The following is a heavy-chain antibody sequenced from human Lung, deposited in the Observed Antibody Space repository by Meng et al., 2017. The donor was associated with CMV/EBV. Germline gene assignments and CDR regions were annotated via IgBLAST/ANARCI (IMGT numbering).Heavy chain of an antibody. Sequence: LXFTVSGGXISRYYWRWIRQPPGKGLEWIGYIYYSGSANYNPSLKSRVTISVDTSKNQFSLKLSSVTAADTAVYYCARGGYYDFWSGYSYYYYYGMDVXGQGXTVTVSS. D-gene: IGHD3-3*01. CDR2: IYYSGSA. J-gene: IGHJ6*02. CDR3: ARGGYYDFWSGYSYYYYYGMDV. V-gene: IGHV4-59*01. CDR1: GGXISRYY.